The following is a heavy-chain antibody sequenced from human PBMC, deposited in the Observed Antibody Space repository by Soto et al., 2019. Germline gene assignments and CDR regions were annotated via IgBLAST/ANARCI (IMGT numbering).Heavy chain of an antibody. CDR2: ISARNGDT. D-gene: IGHD3-10*01. Sequence: ASVKVSCKASGYTFSTNGIIWVRQAPGQHLEWLGWISARNGDTKCAQGFQGRVTLTTDAATSTAYMELMTLRSDDTAVYFCARVQLLPNPVADFWGQGTLVTVSS. V-gene: IGHV1-18*04. J-gene: IGHJ4*02. CDR3: ARVQLLPNPVADF. CDR1: GYTFSTNG.